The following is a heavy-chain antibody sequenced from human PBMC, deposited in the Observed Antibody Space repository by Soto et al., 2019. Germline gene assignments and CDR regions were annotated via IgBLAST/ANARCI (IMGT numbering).Heavy chain of an antibody. V-gene: IGHV1-69*01. CDR1: GGTFSKDA. CDR2: LIPVFGSP. D-gene: IGHD5-18*01. J-gene: IGHJ6*02. CDR3: TRVLGYTFEPGKTRYYAMDV. Sequence: QVQLVQSGAEVKKPGSSVTVSCKTSGGTFSKDAINWVRQAPGQGLEWMGLLIPVFGSPIYAQKFQGRIRLTADESTSTAFMDLSSLSSEDTAVYYCTRVLGYTFEPGKTRYYAMDVWGQGTTVSVSS.